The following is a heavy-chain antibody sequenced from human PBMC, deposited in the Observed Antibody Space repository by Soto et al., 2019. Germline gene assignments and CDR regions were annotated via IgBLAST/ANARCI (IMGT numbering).Heavy chain of an antibody. CDR1: GGSISSGGYY. D-gene: IGHD2-21*02. Sequence: SETLSLTCTVSGGSISSGGYYWSWIRQHPGKGLEWMGYIYYSGSTYYNPSLKSRVTISVDTSKNQFSLKLSSVTAADTAVYYCARIIVVVTATWFDPCGQGTLVTVSS. CDR3: ARIIVVVTATWFDP. V-gene: IGHV4-31*03. J-gene: IGHJ5*02. CDR2: IYYSGST.